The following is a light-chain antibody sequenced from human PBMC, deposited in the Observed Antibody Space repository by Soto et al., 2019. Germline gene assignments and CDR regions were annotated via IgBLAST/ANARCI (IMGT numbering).Light chain of an antibody. J-gene: IGLJ3*02. Sequence: QSVLTQPRSVSGSPGQSVTISCTGTRSDVRDYNYVSWYQHHPGKAPKLIIYDVSKRPSGVPDRFSGSKSDNTASLTISGLQADDEADYYCCSYAGTYTWVFGGGTQLTVL. CDR3: CSYAGTYTWV. V-gene: IGLV2-11*01. CDR1: RSDVRDYNY. CDR2: DVS.